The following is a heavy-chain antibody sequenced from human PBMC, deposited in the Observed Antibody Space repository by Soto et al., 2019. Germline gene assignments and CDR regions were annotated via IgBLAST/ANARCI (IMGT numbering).Heavy chain of an antibody. D-gene: IGHD6-13*01. V-gene: IGHV4-59*08. J-gene: IGHJ5*02. CDR3: ARLYSSSWYMNWFDP. CDR1: GGSISSYY. CDR2: IYYSGST. Sequence: SETLSLTCTVSGGSISSYYWSWIRQPPGKGLEWIGYIYYSGSTNYNPSLKSRVTISVDTSKNQFSLKLSSVTAADTAVYYCARLYSSSWYMNWFDPWGQGTLVTVSS.